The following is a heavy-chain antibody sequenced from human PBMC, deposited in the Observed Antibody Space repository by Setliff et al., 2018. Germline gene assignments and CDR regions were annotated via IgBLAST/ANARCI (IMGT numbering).Heavy chain of an antibody. CDR1: GYTFTSYA. CDR3: ARGLREDGYNLADY. J-gene: IGHJ4*02. CDR2: INTNTGNP. Sequence: ASVKVSCKASGYTFTSYAMNWVRQAPGQGLEWMGWINTNTGNPMYAQGFTGRFVFSLDTSVSTAYLQISSLKAEDTAVYYCARGLREDGYNLADYWGRGTLVTVSS. D-gene: IGHD5-12*01. V-gene: IGHV7-4-1*02.